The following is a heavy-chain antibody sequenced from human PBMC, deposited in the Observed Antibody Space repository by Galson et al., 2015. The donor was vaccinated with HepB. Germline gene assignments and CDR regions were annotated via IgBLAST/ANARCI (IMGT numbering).Heavy chain of an antibody. CDR1: GYTFTSYY. J-gene: IGHJ3*02. CDR2: IIPILGIA. Sequence: SVKVSCKAPGYTFTSYYMHWVRQAPGQGLEWMGRIIPILGIANYAQKFQGRVTITADKSTSTAYMELSSLRSEDTAVYYCATWTEDIVVVPAAMVAFDIWGQGTMVTVSS. V-gene: IGHV1-69*02. D-gene: IGHD2-2*01. CDR3: ATWTEDIVVVPAAMVAFDI.